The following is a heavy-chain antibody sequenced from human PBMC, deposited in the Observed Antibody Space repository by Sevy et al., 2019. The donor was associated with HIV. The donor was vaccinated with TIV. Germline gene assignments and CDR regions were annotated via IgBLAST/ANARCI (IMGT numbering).Heavy chain of an antibody. Sequence: GGSLRLSCAASGFTFSSYWMSWVRQAPGKGLEWVANIKQDGSEKYYADSVKGRFTISRDNAKNSQYLQMNSLRAEDTAVWCGAGDWQGDYYYYWMDVWGQGTTVTVSS. D-gene: IGHD1-26*01. CDR2: IKQDGSEK. J-gene: IGHJ6*02. CDR1: GFTFSSYW. CDR3: AGDWQGDYYYYWMDV. V-gene: IGHV3-7*01.